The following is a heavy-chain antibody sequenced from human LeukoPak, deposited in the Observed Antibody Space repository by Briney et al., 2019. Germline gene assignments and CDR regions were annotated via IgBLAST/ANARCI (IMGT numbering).Heavy chain of an antibody. CDR2: ISYDGSNK. Sequence: GGSLRLSCAASGFTFSSYGMHWVRQAPGKGLEWVAVISYDGSNKYYADSVKGRFTISRDNSKNTLYLQMNSLRAEDTAVYYCARYITVGATYQHFDYWGQGTLVTVSS. J-gene: IGHJ4*02. V-gene: IGHV3-30*03. D-gene: IGHD1-26*01. CDR1: GFTFSSYG. CDR3: ARYITVGATYQHFDY.